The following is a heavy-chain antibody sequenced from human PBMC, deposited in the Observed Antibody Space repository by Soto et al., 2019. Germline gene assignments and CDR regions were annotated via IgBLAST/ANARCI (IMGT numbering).Heavy chain of an antibody. CDR2: ISGSGGST. J-gene: IGHJ6*02. D-gene: IGHD3-22*01. V-gene: IGHV3-23*01. Sequence: HPGGSLRLSCAASGFTFSNFAMSWVRQAPGKGLEWVSAISGSGGSTYYADSVKGRFTISRDNSKNTLYLQMNSLRAEDTAVYYCAKDGYYYDSIGYPKHHYSYGMDVSGQGTTVSGSS. CDR1: GFTFSNFA. CDR3: AKDGYYYDSIGYPKHHYSYGMDV.